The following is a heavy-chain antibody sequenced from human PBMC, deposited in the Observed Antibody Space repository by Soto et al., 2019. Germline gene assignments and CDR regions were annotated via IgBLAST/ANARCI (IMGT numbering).Heavy chain of an antibody. V-gene: IGHV4-61*01. CDR2: IYYSGST. J-gene: IGHJ5*02. CDR1: GGSVSSGSYY. CDR3: ARVINDKHQMVQWGWFDP. D-gene: IGHD6-13*01. Sequence: QVQLQESGPGLVKPSETLSLTCTVSGGSVSSGSYYWSWIRQPPGKGLEWIGYIYYSGSTNYNPSRKSRVTISVDTSKNQFSLKLSSVTAADTAVYYCARVINDKHQMVQWGWFDPWGQGTLVTVSS.